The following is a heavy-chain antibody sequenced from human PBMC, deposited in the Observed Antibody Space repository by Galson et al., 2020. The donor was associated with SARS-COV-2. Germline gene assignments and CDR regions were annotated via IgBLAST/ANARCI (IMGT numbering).Heavy chain of an antibody. CDR3: ARGAPGY. V-gene: IGHV4-34*01. CDR2: INHSGNT. Sequence: SETLSLTCAVYGGSFSDYYWNWIRQPPGKGLEWIGNINHSGNTHYNPSLKSRVTISVDTSRNQFSLKVRSVTAADTAVYYCARGAPGYWGQGTLVTVSS. J-gene: IGHJ4*02. CDR1: GGSFSDYY.